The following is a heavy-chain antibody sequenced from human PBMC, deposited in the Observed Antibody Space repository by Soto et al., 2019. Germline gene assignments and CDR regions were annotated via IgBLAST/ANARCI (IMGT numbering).Heavy chain of an antibody. J-gene: IGHJ4*02. CDR3: ARVGAAALGYFDY. CDR1: GYTFTGYY. D-gene: IGHD6-13*01. CDR2: INPNSGGT. Sequence: LVKVSCKASGYTFTGYYMHWVRQAPGQGLEWMGWINPNSGGTNYAQKFQGRVTMTRDTSISTAYMELSRLRSDDTAVYYCARVGAAALGYFDYWGQGTLVTVSS. V-gene: IGHV1-2*02.